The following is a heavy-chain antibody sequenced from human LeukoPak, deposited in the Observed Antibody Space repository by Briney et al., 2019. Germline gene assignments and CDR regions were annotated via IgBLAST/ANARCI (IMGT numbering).Heavy chain of an antibody. CDR1: GFTFTRYG. J-gene: IGHJ4*02. CDR2: ISGSTSAV. Sequence: GGSLRLSCAASGFTFTRYGMVWVRQAPGKGLEWVSYISGSTSAVYYADSVRGRFTISRDNAKNSLYLQMNSLRDDDTAVYYCARRERLSANYYYFDYWGQGTLVTVSS. V-gene: IGHV3-48*02. CDR3: ARRERLSANYYYFDY. D-gene: IGHD4/OR15-4a*01.